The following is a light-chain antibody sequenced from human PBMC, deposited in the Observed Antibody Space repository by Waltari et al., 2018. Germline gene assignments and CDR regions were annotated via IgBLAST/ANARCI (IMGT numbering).Light chain of an antibody. CDR1: KIIISN. J-gene: IGKJ1*01. V-gene: IGKV3-15*01. CDR3: QQYDNWLGT. Sequence: EIVLTQSPATLSVFPGERATLSCRASKIIISNLGWYQHKPRQAPSLLIYGASTRATGIPAWFSGSGSGTEFTLTISSLQSEDFAVYFCQQYDNWLGTFGQGTKVEIK. CDR2: GAS.